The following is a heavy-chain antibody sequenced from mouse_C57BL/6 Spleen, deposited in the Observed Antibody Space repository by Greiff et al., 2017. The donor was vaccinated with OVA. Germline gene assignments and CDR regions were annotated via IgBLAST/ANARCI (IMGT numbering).Heavy chain of an antibody. CDR1: GYTFTDYN. CDR3: ARSENYFDY. J-gene: IGHJ2*01. Sequence: VQLKESGPELVKPGASVKMSCKASGYTFTDYNMHWVKQSHGKSLEWIGYINPNNGGTSYNQKFKGKATLTVNKSSSTAYMELRSLTSEDSAVYYCARSENYFDYWGQGTTLTVSS. CDR2: INPNNGGT. V-gene: IGHV1-22*01.